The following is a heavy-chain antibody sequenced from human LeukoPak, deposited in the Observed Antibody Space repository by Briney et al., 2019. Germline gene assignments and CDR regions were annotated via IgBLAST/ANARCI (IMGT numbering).Heavy chain of an antibody. Sequence: KPSETLSLTCTVSGGSIGTYYWSWVRQSPGKGLEWIGYIYVTGNRYNPYLQSRVTISVDTSRNQFFLKMSSVTAADTAAYYCARHIGGGIEDMDVWGKGTKVTVSS. CDR2: IYVTGN. D-gene: IGHD3-16*02. J-gene: IGHJ6*03. CDR3: ARHIGGGIEDMDV. CDR1: GGSIGTYY. V-gene: IGHV4-59*08.